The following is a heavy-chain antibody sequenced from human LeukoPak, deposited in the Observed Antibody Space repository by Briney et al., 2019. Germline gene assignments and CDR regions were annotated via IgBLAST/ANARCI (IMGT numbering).Heavy chain of an antibody. CDR1: GGSISSGSYY. CDR3: AREYYDSSLATQYFQH. Sequence: SQTLSLTCTVSGGSISSGSYYWSWIRQPAGKGLEWIGRIYTSGSTNYNPSLKSRVTISVDTSKNQFSLELSSVTAADTAVYYCAREYYDSSLATQYFQHWGQGTLVTVSS. D-gene: IGHD3-22*01. CDR2: IYTSGST. V-gene: IGHV4-61*02. J-gene: IGHJ1*01.